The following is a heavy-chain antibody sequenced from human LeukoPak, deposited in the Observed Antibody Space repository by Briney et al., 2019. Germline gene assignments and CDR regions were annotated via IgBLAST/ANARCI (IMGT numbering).Heavy chain of an antibody. CDR1: VGTFSSYA. CDR3: ARGWDIVVVVAATHDAFDI. V-gene: IGHV1-69*04. J-gene: IGHJ3*02. Sequence: SVKVSCKPSVGTFSSYAISWVRQAPGQGLGWMGRIFPILGIANYAQKFQGRVTITADKSTSTAYMELSSLRSEDTAVYYCARGWDIVVVVAATHDAFDIWGQGTMVTVSS. CDR2: IFPILGIA. D-gene: IGHD2-15*01.